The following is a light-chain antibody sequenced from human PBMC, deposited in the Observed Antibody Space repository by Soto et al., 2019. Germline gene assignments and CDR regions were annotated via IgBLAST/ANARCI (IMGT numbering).Light chain of an antibody. CDR3: QQYNNRPPWT. J-gene: IGKJ1*01. CDR2: GAS. Sequence: EIVMTQSPATLSVSPGERATLSCRASQSVSSNLAWYQQKPGQAPRLLIYGASTRATGIPARFSGSGSGAEFTLTISSLQSEDFAAYYYQQYNNRPPWTFGEGTKVEIK. CDR1: QSVSSN. V-gene: IGKV3-15*01.